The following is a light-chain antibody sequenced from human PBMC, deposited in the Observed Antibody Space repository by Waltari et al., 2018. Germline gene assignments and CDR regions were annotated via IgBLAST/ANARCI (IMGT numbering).Light chain of an antibody. J-gene: IGKJ4*01. CDR2: DGS. V-gene: IGKV1-33*01. CDR1: QDINNY. CDR3: QQYDNLGLT. Sequence: SPSSLSASVGDRVTITCQASQDINNYLNWYQQKPGKAPKLLIYDGSTLQPGVPSRFSGSGFATEFTLTISSLQPEDIATYYCQQYDNLGLTFGGGTRVEIK.